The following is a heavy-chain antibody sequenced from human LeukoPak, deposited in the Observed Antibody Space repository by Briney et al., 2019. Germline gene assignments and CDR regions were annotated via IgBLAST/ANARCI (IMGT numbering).Heavy chain of an antibody. CDR3: ARAHVGAGLAFDI. CDR2: ISIGGDT. D-gene: IGHD1-26*01. CDR1: GFPFSDYD. Sequence: GSLRLSCVFSGFPFSDYDMHWVRQGGAKGLEWVSAISIGGDTYYPGSVKGRFSISRENARNSFYLQMNNLRVGDTAIYYCARAHVGAGLAFDIWGQGTMVTVSS. V-gene: IGHV3-13*01. J-gene: IGHJ3*02.